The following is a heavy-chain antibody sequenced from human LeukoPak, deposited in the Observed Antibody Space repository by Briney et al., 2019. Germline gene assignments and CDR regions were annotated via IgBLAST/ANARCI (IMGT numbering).Heavy chain of an antibody. Sequence: ASVKVSCKASGYIFTGYYMHWVRQAPGQGLEWMGWINPNSGGTNYAQKFQGRVTMTRDTSISTAYMELSRLRSDDTAVYYCARVSNCGGDCYSGPFDYWGQGTLVTVSS. V-gene: IGHV1-2*02. CDR3: ARVSNCGGDCYSGPFDY. D-gene: IGHD2-21*01. J-gene: IGHJ4*02. CDR2: INPNSGGT. CDR1: GYIFTGYY.